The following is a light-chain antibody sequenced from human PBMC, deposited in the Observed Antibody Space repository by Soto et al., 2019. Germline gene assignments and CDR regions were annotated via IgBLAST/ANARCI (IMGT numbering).Light chain of an antibody. CDR3: QSYDKRLTAYV. CDR1: SSSIGAGYE. V-gene: IGLV1-40*01. Sequence: QSALTQPPSVSGAPGQRVTISCSGTSSSIGAGYEVHWYLQLPGTAPKLVVSGNGNRPSGVPDRLSASKSGTSASLAITGLQAEDEGHYYCQSYDKRLTAYVFGTGTKLTVL. CDR2: GNG. J-gene: IGLJ1*01.